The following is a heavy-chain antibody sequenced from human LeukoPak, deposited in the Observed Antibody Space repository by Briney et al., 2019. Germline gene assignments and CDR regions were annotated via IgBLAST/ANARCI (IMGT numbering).Heavy chain of an antibody. J-gene: IGHJ5*02. CDR2: INIGGTNT. Sequence: GGSLRLSCAASGFTFNDYYMSWIRQAPGKGLEWLSYINIGGTNTHYADSVKGRFTISRDNAKKSLYLEMNNLRAEDTAVYYCAADGAGFDTWGQGVLVTVPS. CDR1: GFTFNDYY. V-gene: IGHV3-11*01. CDR3: AADGAGFDT. D-gene: IGHD5-24*01.